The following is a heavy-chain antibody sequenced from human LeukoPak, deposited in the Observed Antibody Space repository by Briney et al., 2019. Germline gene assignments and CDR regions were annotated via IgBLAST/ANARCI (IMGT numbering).Heavy chain of an antibody. CDR3: ARGLYSYGLSRAFDI. V-gene: IGHV4-59*01. J-gene: IGHJ3*02. D-gene: IGHD5-18*01. CDR2: IYYSGST. Sequence: SETLSLTCTVSGGSISSYYWSWIRQPPGKGLEWIGYIYYSGSTNYNPSLKSRVTISVDTSKTQFSLKLSSVTASATAVYYVARGLYSYGLSRAFDIWGQGTMVTVSS. CDR1: GGSISSYY.